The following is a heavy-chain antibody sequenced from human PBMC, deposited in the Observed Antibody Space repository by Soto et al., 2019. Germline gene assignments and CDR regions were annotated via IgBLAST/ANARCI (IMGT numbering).Heavy chain of an antibody. J-gene: IGHJ4*02. Sequence: SETLSLTCAVYGGSFSGYYWSWIRQPPGKGLEWIGEINHSGSTNDNPSLKRRVTISVDTSKNQFALKLSSVTAADTAVYYCARGPGETWSISARPLDYWGQGTLVTVSS. CDR3: ARGPGETWSISARPLDY. CDR2: INHSGST. V-gene: IGHV4-34*01. CDR1: GGSFSGYY. D-gene: IGHD6-6*01.